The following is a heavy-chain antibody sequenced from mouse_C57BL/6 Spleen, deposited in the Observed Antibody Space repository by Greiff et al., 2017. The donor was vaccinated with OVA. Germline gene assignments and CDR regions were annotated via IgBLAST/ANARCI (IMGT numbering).Heavy chain of an antibody. J-gene: IGHJ1*03. D-gene: IGHD1-1*01. Sequence: QVQLKESGAELVKPGASVKISCKASGYAFSSYWMNWVKQRPGKGLEWIGQIYPGDGDTNYNGKFKGKATLTADKSSSTAYMQLSSLTSEDSAVYFCARPGGSSPGHWYFDVWGTGTTVTVSS. V-gene: IGHV1-80*01. CDR3: ARPGGSSPGHWYFDV. CDR2: IYPGDGDT. CDR1: GYAFSSYW.